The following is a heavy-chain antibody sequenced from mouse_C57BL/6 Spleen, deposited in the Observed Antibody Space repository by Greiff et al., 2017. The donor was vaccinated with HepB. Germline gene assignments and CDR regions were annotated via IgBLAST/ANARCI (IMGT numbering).Heavy chain of an antibody. J-gene: IGHJ2*01. CDR3: TRGRGTPFDY. Sequence: VQLQESGAELVRPGASVTLSCKASGYTFTDYEMHWVKQTPVHGLEWIGAIDPETGGTAYNQKFKGKAILTADKSSSTAYMELRSLTSEDSAVYYCTRGRGTPFDYWGQGTTLTVSS. CDR1: GYTFTDYE. D-gene: IGHD4-1*01. V-gene: IGHV1-15*01. CDR2: IDPETGGT.